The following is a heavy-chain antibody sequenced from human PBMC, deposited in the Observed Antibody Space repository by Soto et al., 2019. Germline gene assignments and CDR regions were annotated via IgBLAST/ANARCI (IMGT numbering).Heavy chain of an antibody. CDR2: LYSAGST. J-gene: IGHJ6*02. Sequence: RGSLRLSCAVSGFTVSSNYMSWVRQAPGKGLEWVSSLYSAGSTNYADNLQGGVTISRDNSENTLYLQMSSLRAEDTAAYYCAIGSGSPYYNYHGLDVWGQGTTVTVSS. CDR3: AIGSGSPYYNYHGLDV. V-gene: IGHV3-66*01. CDR1: GFTVSSNY. D-gene: IGHD3-10*01.